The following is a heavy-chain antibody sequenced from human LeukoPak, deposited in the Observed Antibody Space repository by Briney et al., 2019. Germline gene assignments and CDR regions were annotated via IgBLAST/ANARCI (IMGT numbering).Heavy chain of an antibody. D-gene: IGHD2-2*01. CDR3: VRGYCSATSCYFSSSYSWFDP. CDR2: ILSDGSST. J-gene: IGHJ5*02. Sequence: GGSLRLSCAASGFTFSNYWMHWVRQTPGKGLVWVSRILSDGSSTNYAESVKGRFTVSRDNAQNTLYLQMNSLRAEDTAVYYCVRGYCSATSCYFSSSYSWFDPWGQGTLVTVSS. V-gene: IGHV3-74*01. CDR1: GFTFSNYW.